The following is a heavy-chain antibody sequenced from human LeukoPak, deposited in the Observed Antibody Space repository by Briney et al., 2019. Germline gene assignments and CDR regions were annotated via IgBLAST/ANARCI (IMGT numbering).Heavy chain of an antibody. CDR3: ARRTLYGGDYFDY. V-gene: IGHV4-39*01. D-gene: IGHD4-23*01. Sequence: PSETLSLTCTVSGGSISSSSYYWGWIRQPPGKGLEWIGSINYSGSTYYNPSLKSRVTISVDTSKNQFSLKLRSVTAADTAVYYCARRTLYGGDYFDYWGQGTLVTVSS. CDR1: GGSISSSSYY. J-gene: IGHJ4*02. CDR2: INYSGST.